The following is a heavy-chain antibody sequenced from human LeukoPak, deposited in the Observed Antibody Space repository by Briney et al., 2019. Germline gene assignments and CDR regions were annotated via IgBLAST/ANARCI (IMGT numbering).Heavy chain of an antibody. CDR2: ISPGDSDI. CDR1: GYRFTSYS. D-gene: IGHD5-12*01. CDR3: ARQSGCMDV. Sequence: GESLKISCKGSGYRFTSYSIAWVRQMPGKGLEWMGIISPGDSDIRYSPSFQGQVTISADKSISTAYLQWSSLKASDTAIYYCARQSGCMDVWGQGTTVTASS. V-gene: IGHV5-51*01. J-gene: IGHJ6*02.